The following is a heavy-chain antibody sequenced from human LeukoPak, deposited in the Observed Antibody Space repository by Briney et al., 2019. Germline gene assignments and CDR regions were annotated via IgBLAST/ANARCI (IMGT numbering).Heavy chain of an antibody. CDR1: GGSMSSWY. D-gene: IGHD2-15*01. J-gene: IGHJ4*02. V-gene: IGHV4-59*01. Sequence: PSETLSLTCTVSGGSMSSWYWSWIRQPPGKGLEWIGYIYYSGSTNYNPSLKSRVTISVDTSKNQFSLKLSSVTAADTAVYYCARDAYCSGGSCQFDYWGQGTLVTVSS. CDR2: IYYSGST. CDR3: ARDAYCSGGSCQFDY.